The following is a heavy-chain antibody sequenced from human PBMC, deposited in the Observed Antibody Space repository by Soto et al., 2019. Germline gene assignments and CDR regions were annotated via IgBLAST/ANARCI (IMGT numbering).Heavy chain of an antibody. Sequence: ASVKVSCKASGYTFTNYGISWVRQAPGQGLEWKGWISAYNGNTNYAQKHQGRDTMTTDTSTSTAYMKLRSLRSDDTAVYYCARDRMDWNYYYYYMDVWGRGTTVTVSS. D-gene: IGHD1-1*01. CDR1: GYTFTNYG. CDR2: ISAYNGNT. CDR3: ARDRMDWNYYYYYMDV. J-gene: IGHJ6*03. V-gene: IGHV1-18*01.